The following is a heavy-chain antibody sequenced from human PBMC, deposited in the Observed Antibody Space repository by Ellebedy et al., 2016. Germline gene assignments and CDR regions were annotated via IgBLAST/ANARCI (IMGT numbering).Heavy chain of an antibody. CDR3: AKCRHSTGCLLDS. V-gene: IGHV3-23*01. CDR1: GFTVSSSY. D-gene: IGHD6-19*01. Sequence: GGSLRLSCAASGFTVSSSYVSWVRQAPGKGPEWVSTITGSGDRTNYADSVKGRFTISRDSSKNTLYLDMDSLRADDTAIYYCAKCRHSTGCLLDSWGQGTLVTVSS. J-gene: IGHJ4*02. CDR2: ITGSGDRT.